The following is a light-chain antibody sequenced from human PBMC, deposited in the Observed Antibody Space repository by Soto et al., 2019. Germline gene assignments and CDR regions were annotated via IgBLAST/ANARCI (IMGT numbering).Light chain of an antibody. CDR2: RND. CDR1: SSSIGSNY. Sequence: QSVLTQPPSASWTPGQRVTISCSGSSSSIGSNYVYWYQQLPGTAPKLLIYRNDQWPSGVPDRFSGSKSGTSASLAISGLRSEDEADYYCAAWDDSLSGVVFGGGPKLTVL. CDR3: AAWDDSLSGVV. V-gene: IGLV1-47*01. J-gene: IGLJ2*01.